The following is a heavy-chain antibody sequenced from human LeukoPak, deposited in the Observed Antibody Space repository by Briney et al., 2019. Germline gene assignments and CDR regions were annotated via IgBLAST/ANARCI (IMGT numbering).Heavy chain of an antibody. CDR1: RDYIRHIDYD. V-gene: IGHV4-39*07. CDR2: VYKTGTT. J-gene: IGHJ4*02. Sequence: PSETLSLTCSVSRDYIRHIDYDWVWLRQPPVRGLEWIVNVYKTGTTSYRPSLSSRVAMSIDTSKSQFSLRVTSVTAADTAVYYCARLIVGCTDGVCYKGHLYWGQGTLVTVSS. D-gene: IGHD2-8*01. CDR3: ARLIVGCTDGVCYKGHLY.